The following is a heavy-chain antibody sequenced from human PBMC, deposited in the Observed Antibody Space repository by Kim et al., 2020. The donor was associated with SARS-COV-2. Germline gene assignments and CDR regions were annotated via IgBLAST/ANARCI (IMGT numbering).Heavy chain of an antibody. CDR2: ISAYNGNT. J-gene: IGHJ6*02. CDR1: GYTFTSYG. V-gene: IGHV1-18*01. CDR3: ARDRFGHCSGGRYYYYYYGMDV. D-gene: IGHD2-15*01. Sequence: ASVKVSCKASGYTFTSYGISWVRQAPGQGLEWMGWISAYNGNTNYAQKLQGRVTMTTDTSTSTAYMELRSLRSDDTAVYYCARDRFGHCSGGRYYYYYYGMDVGGQGTGDTVSS.